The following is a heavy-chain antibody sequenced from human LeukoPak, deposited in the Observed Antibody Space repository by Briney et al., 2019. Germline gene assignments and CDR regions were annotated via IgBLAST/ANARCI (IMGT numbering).Heavy chain of an antibody. CDR1: GGSFSGYY. D-gene: IGHD3-22*01. CDR2: INHSGST. V-gene: IGHV4-34*01. J-gene: IGHJ6*02. Sequence: SETLSLTCAVCGGSFSGYYWSWIRQPPGKGLEWIGEINHSGSTNYNPSLKSRVTISVDTSKNQFSLKLSSVTAADTAVYYCARLEVTMIWGNGMDVWGQGTTVTVSS. CDR3: ARLEVTMIWGNGMDV.